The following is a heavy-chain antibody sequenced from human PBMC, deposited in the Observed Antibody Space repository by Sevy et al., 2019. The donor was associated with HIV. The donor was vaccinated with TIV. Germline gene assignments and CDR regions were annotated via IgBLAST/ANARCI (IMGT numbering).Heavy chain of an antibody. CDR1: GFTFGDYG. CDR2: IRTKPYGGTE. V-gene: IGHV3-49*03. D-gene: IGHD3-16*02. Sequence: GGSLRLSCTTSGFTFGDYGVSWFRQAPGKGLEWVGFIRTKPYGGTEQYAASVKGRFTISRDDSKSIAYLQMNSLKSEDTAVYYCTRNYLLIRFGGLIVPGGGHSWGQGTLVTVSS. CDR3: TRNYLLIRFGGLIVPGGGHS. J-gene: IGHJ4*02.